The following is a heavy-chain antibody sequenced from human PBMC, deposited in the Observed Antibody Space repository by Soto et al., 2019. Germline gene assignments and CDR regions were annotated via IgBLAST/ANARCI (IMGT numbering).Heavy chain of an antibody. Sequence: EVQLVESGGGLVQPGGSLRLSCAASGFTVSSNYMSWVRQAPGKGLDWVSVIYTSGSTYYADSVKGRFTISRDNSKNTLYLPMDSLRVEDTAVYYCARAAGTFNDWGQGTLVTVSS. CDR1: GFTVSSNY. CDR2: IYTSGST. D-gene: IGHD6-19*01. CDR3: ARAAGTFND. J-gene: IGHJ1*01. V-gene: IGHV3-66*01.